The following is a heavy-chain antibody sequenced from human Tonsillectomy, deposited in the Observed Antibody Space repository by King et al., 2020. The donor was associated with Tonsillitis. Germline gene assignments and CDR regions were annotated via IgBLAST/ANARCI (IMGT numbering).Heavy chain of an antibody. J-gene: IGHJ4*02. CDR3: ARDLGEDILTGSY. Sequence: VQLVESGGGVVQPGRSLRLSCAASGFTFSSYAMHWVRQAPGTGREWVALISYDGSNKYYADSWKGRLTISRDNSKNTLYMEMNSLRAEDTAVYYCARDLGEDILTGSYWGQGTLVTVSS. V-gene: IGHV3-30-3*01. CDR2: ISYDGSNK. D-gene: IGHD3-9*01. CDR1: GFTFSSYA.